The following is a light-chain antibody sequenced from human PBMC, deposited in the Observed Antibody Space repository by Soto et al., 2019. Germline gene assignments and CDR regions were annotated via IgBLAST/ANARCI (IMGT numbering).Light chain of an antibody. CDR1: QGISNW. J-gene: IGKJ4*01. Sequence: DIQMTQSPSSVSASVADRVSITCRASQGISNWLAWYQQKPGRAPKLLIYTGSSLQSGVPSRCSGTASGTDFTLTISSLQPEDVATYYCQQANSFPLTFGGGTKVEIK. CDR2: TGS. CDR3: QQANSFPLT. V-gene: IGKV1-12*01.